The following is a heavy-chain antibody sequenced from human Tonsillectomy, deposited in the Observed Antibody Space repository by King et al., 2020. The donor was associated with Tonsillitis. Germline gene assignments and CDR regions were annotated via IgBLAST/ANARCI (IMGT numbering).Heavy chain of an antibody. CDR1: GGSFSGYY. CDR2: INYTGST. Sequence: VQLQQWGAGLLKPSETLSLSCAVYGGSFSGYYWSWIRQVPGKGLEWIGEINYTGSTNYNPSPKSRVNISVDTSRNQFSLKVTSVTAADTAVYYCASKENYDSGFDVWGQGTTVTVSS. V-gene: IGHV4-34*01. CDR3: ASKENYDSGFDV. J-gene: IGHJ6*02.